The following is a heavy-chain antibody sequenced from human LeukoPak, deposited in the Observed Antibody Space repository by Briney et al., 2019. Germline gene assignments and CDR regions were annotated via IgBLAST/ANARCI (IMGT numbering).Heavy chain of an antibody. CDR3: AGVVGGSYSMDV. D-gene: IGHD1-26*01. CDR1: GGSISSYY. Sequence: SETLSLTCTVSGGSISSYYWSWIRQPPGKGLEWIRYIYYSGSTNYNPSLKSRVTISVDTSKNQFSLKLSSVTAADTAIYYCAGVVGGSYSMDVWGQGTTVTVSS. V-gene: IGHV4-59*01. J-gene: IGHJ6*02. CDR2: IYYSGST.